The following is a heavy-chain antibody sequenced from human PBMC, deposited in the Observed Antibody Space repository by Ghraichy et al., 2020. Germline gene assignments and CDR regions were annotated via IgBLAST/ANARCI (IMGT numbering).Heavy chain of an antibody. Sequence: LNISCTVSGGSISNYYCNWFRQPPGKGLEWIGYVHDSGSTKYHPSLESRVTVSSDTAKNEFSLSLTSMAPADTAVYYCASGTGWLQTYWGQGTLVTVSS. CDR2: VHDSGST. D-gene: IGHD5-18*01. J-gene: IGHJ4*02. V-gene: IGHV4-59*01. CDR3: ASGTGWLQTY. CDR1: GGSISNYY.